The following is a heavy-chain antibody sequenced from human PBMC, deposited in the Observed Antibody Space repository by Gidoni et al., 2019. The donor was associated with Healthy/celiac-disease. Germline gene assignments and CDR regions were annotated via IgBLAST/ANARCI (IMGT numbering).Heavy chain of an antibody. CDR2: TRNKANSYTT. Sequence: EVQLVESGGGLVQPGGSLRLSCAASGFTFSDHYMDWVRQAPGKGLEWVGRTRNKANSYTTEYAASVKGRFTISRDDSKNSLYLQMNSLKTEDTAVYYCARDSRDAFDIWGQGTMVTVSS. J-gene: IGHJ3*02. V-gene: IGHV3-72*01. CDR3: ARDSRDAFDI. CDR1: GFTFSDHY.